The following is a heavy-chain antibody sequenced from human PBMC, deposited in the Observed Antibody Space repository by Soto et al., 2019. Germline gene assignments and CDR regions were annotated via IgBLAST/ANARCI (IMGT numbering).Heavy chain of an antibody. CDR3: AGSYSSGWYIVDY. V-gene: IGHV4-59*04. Sequence: SETLSLTCTVSGGSISSYYWSWIRQPPGKGLEWIGIIYYSGSTYYNPSLKSRVTISVDTSKNQFSLKLSSVTAADTAVYYCAGSYSSGWYIVDYWGQGTLVTVSS. J-gene: IGHJ4*02. D-gene: IGHD6-19*01. CDR1: GGSISSYY. CDR2: IYYSGST.